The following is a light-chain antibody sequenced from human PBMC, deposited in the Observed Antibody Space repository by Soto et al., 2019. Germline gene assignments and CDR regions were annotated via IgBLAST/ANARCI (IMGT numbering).Light chain of an antibody. CDR3: QQYTKWPLT. J-gene: IGKJ4*01. CDR2: FAS. V-gene: IGKV3-15*01. Sequence: EIVLTQSPATLSLSPGERATLSCRASQTFSSHLAWYQQKPGQAPRLLIYFASTRATGIPARFSGSGSGTEFSLTISSLQSEDFALYYCQQYTKWPLTFGGGTKVETK. CDR1: QTFSSH.